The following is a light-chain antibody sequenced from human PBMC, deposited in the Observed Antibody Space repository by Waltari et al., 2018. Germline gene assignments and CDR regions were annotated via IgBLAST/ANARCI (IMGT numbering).Light chain of an antibody. V-gene: IGLV3-21*04. CDR3: QVWHSSTNVI. J-gene: IGLJ2*01. Sequence: SYDLTQQPSVSVAPGETARITCGGDNIGGKSVHWYQQKPGQAPVVIIYYNTDRPSGIHERFSGSNSANTATLIISRVEAGDEADYFCQVWHSSTNVIFGGGTKLTVV. CDR2: YNT. CDR1: NIGGKS.